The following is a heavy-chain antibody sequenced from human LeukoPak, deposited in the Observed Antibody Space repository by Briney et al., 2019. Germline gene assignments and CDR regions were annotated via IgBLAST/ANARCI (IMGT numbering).Heavy chain of an antibody. CDR2: FDPEDGET. Sequence: ASVKVSCKVSGYTLTELSMHWVRQAPGKGLEWMGGFDPEDGETIYAQKFQGRVTMTEDTSTDTAYMELSSLRSEDTAVYYCATEYPVAVAGPIGLVYWGQGTLVTVSS. D-gene: IGHD6-19*01. J-gene: IGHJ4*02. CDR3: ATEYPVAVAGPIGLVY. V-gene: IGHV1-24*01. CDR1: GYTLTELS.